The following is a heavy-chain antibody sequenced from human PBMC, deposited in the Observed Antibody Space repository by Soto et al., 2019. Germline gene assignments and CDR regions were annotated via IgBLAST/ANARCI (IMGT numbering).Heavy chain of an antibody. J-gene: IGHJ4*02. V-gene: IGHV4-59*11. CDR2: IDYVGST. D-gene: IGHD3-10*01. CDR1: GDSINSRY. CDR3: VRQRGNYFDY. Sequence: SETLSLTCSVSGDSINSRYWSWIRQPPGKGLEWIGYIDYVGSTNYAPSLQSRVTMSVDTSKNQVSLKLRYVTAADTAVYYCVRQRGNYFDYWGQGTLVTVSS.